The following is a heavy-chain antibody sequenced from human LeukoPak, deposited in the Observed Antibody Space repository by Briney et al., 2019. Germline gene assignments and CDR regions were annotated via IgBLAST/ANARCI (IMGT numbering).Heavy chain of an antibody. V-gene: IGHV3-66*01. CDR3: TRDESGYYPRSVY. D-gene: IGHD3-22*01. CDR2: IYSGGST. CDR1: GFTVSSNY. Sequence: PGGSLRLSCAASGFTVSSNYMSWVRQAPGKGLEWVSVIYSGGSTYYADSVKGRFTISRDNSKNTLYLQMNSLRAEDTAVYYCTRDESGYYPRSVYWGQGTLVTVSS. J-gene: IGHJ4*02.